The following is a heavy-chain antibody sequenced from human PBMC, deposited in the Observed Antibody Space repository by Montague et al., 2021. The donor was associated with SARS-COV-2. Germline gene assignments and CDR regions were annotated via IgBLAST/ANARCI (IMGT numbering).Heavy chain of an antibody. CDR1: GESFSGYY. V-gene: IGHV4-34*01. Sequence: SETLSLTCAVYGESFSGYYWTWIRQPPGEGLEWIGDINHRGSTKYNPSLKSRVTISVDTSKNQFSLRLSSVTAADTAVYYCARGHQGTTMIVVVMVGEQYYFDYWGQGTLVTVFS. CDR2: INHRGST. D-gene: IGHD3-22*01. J-gene: IGHJ4*02. CDR3: ARGHQGTTMIVVVMVGEQYYFDY.